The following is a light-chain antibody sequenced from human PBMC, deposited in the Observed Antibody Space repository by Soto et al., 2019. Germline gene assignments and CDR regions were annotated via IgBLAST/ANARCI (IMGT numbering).Light chain of an antibody. J-gene: IGKJ1*01. CDR3: HQYGTSPQT. CDR2: AAS. Sequence: EIVLTQSPVTLSLSPGERATLPCRASQSVSNSLAWYQQKPGQAPRLLIYAASSRASAIPDRFSGSGSGTDFTLTISRLEPEDFAVYYCHQYGTSPQTFGQGTKVDIK. CDR1: QSVSNS. V-gene: IGKV3-20*01.